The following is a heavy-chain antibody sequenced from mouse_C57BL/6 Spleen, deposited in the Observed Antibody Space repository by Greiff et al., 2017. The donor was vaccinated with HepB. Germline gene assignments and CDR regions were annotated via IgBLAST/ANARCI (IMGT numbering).Heavy chain of an antibody. CDR2: INPNNGGT. CDR1: GYTFTDYN. V-gene: IGHV1-22*01. J-gene: IGHJ1*03. Sequence: VQLKESGPELVKPGASVKMSCKASGYTFTDYNMHWVKQSHGKSLEWIGYINPNNGGTSYNQKFKGKATLTVNKSSSTAYMELRSLTSEDSAVYYCAREGAYGNYWYFDVWGTGTTVTVSS. D-gene: IGHD2-1*01. CDR3: AREGAYGNYWYFDV.